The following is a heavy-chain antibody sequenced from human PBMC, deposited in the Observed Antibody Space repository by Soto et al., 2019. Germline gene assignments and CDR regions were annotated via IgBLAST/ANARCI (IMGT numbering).Heavy chain of an antibody. Sequence: QVDLVESGGGVVQPGRSLKLSCAASGFTFNIYGRHWVRQAPGKGLEWVALIWYDGTKNYADSVKGRFTISRDNSKDTLYLHTISLSAEDTAVSYRARETDEYSTLSRYYSPRFHRWGPGTRVTVSS. J-gene: IGHJ5*02. D-gene: IGHD3-22*01. V-gene: IGHV3-33*01. CDR1: GFTFNIYG. CDR2: IWYDGTK. CDR3: ARETDEYSTLSRYYSPRFHR.